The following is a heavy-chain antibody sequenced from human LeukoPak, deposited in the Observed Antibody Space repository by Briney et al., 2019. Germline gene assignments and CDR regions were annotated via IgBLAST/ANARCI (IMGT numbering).Heavy chain of an antibody. D-gene: IGHD3-3*01. CDR2: ISSSGSTI. Sequence: GGSLRLSCAASGFTFSDYYMSWTRQAPGKGLEWVSYISSSGSTIYYADSVKGRFTISRDNAKNSLYLQMNSLRAEDTTVYYCARVYDFWTFDPWGQGTLVTVSS. CDR1: GFTFSDYY. J-gene: IGHJ5*02. V-gene: IGHV3-11*01. CDR3: ARVYDFWTFDP.